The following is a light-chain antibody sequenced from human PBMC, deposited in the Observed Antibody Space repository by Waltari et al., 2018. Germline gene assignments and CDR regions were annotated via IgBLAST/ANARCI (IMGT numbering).Light chain of an antibody. V-gene: IGKV3-20*01. CDR3: QYFGASPYA. J-gene: IGKJ2*01. CDR2: AAS. Sequence: EVVVTQSPGTLSWSPGERATLSCRASESVSSSYMTWYQQKSGQAPRLLIFAASSRATGIPDRFSGSGSGSDFALTINRLEPEDFAVYYCQYFGASPYAFGQGTKLEIK. CDR1: ESVSSSY.